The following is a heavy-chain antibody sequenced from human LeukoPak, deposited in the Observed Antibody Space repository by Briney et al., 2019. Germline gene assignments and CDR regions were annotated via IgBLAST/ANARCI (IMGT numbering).Heavy chain of an antibody. D-gene: IGHD6-19*01. CDR2: ISRTGGST. V-gene: IGHV3-23*01. J-gene: IGHJ4*02. Sequence: GGSLRLSCAASGFIFKNYAMNWVRQAPGKGLEWVSVISRTGGSTYYADSVKGRFTISRDNSKNTLYLQMSSLRAEDTAVYYCAKSIGVSGTGDFDYWGQGTLVTVSS. CDR3: AKSIGVSGTGDFDY. CDR1: GFIFKNYA.